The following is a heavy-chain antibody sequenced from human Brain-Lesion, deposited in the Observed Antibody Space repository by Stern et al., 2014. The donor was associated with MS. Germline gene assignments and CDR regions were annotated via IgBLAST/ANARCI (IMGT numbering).Heavy chain of an antibody. D-gene: IGHD2-15*01. CDR1: GGSVSSTSYA. Sequence: QLQLQESGPGLVKPSETLSLTCTVAGGSVSSTSYAWAWIRQPPGKGLEWIGTIYYSGNTSYSPSLKSRLTISLDTSKNQFSLQLRSVTAADTAVYYCAGEEDIRYCSGGSCTGNWFDPWGQGTLVTVSS. V-gene: IGHV4-39*01. J-gene: IGHJ5*02. CDR3: AGEEDIRYCSGGSCTGNWFDP. CDR2: IYYSGNT.